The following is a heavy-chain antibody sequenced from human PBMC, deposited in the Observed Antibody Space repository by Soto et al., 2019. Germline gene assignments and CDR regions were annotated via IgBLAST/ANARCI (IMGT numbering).Heavy chain of an antibody. CDR2: INDSGNT. CDR3: QGGDF. V-gene: IGHV4-34*01. D-gene: IGHD3-16*01. J-gene: IGHJ4*02. CDR1: GGSFRCYF. Sequence: SETLSLTCAVSGGSFRCYFWSWIRQSPAKGLEWIGEINDSGNTYYNPSFKSRLTISVDTSTSQISLRLTSVTAADSAVYYCQGGDFWGQGTRVTVSS.